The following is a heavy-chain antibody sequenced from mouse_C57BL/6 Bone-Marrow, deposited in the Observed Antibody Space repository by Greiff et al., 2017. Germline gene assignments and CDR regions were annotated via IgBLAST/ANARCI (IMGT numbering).Heavy chain of an antibody. CDR1: GYTFTSYG. D-gene: IGHD2-10*01. Sequence: VQLQQSGAELARPGASVKLSCTASGYTFTSYGISWVKQRTGQGLEWIGEIYPRSGNTYYNEKFKGKATLTADKSSSTAYMELRSLTSEDSAVYFCARGPYYGKRFAYWGQGTLVTVSA. V-gene: IGHV1-81*01. CDR3: ARGPYYGKRFAY. J-gene: IGHJ3*01. CDR2: IYPRSGNT.